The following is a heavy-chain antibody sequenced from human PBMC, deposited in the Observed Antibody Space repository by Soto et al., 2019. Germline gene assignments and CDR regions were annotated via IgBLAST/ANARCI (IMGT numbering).Heavy chain of an antibody. J-gene: IGHJ6*03. D-gene: IGHD6-6*01. CDR1: GYTFTNYG. Sequence: QVQLLQSGAEVKKPGASVKVSCKASGYTFTNYGITWVRQAPGQGLEWMGGISAYNGNTHYTQRLQGRVTMTTDKSTSTAYMELRGLRSDDTAVYYCARVRQRVGYFYYYMDVWGKGTTVTVSS. V-gene: IGHV1-18*01. CDR2: ISAYNGNT. CDR3: ARVRQRVGYFYYYMDV.